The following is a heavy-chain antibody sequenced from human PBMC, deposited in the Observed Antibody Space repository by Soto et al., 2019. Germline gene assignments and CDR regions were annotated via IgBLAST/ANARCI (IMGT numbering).Heavy chain of an antibody. J-gene: IGHJ5*02. Sequence: EVELLESGGGLVQPGGSVRLSCAASGFTFRNYAMSWVRQAPGKGLELVSSIHGEGAGSFYTDAVKGRFTVSRDDSKETLYLQTSSLRIDDTAVYYCVKDGVARNGNWDWFDPWGQGTLVTVAS. CDR2: IHGEGAGS. CDR1: GFTFRNYA. V-gene: IGHV3-23*01. D-gene: IGHD6-19*01. CDR3: VKDGVARNGNWDWFDP.